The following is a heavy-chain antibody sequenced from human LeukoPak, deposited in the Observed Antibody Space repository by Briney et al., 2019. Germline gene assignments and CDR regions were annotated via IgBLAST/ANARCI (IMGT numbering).Heavy chain of an antibody. V-gene: IGHV4-39*07. CDR1: GGSISRSPYY. D-gene: IGHD1-26*01. Sequence: KPSETLSLTCTVSGGSISRSPYYWGWIRQPPGKGLEWIGSIYHSGSTYYNPSLKSRVTISVDTSKNQFSLKLSSVTAADTAVYHCARDGGSHRIEYWGQGTLVTVSS. J-gene: IGHJ4*02. CDR2: IYHSGST. CDR3: ARDGGSHRIEY.